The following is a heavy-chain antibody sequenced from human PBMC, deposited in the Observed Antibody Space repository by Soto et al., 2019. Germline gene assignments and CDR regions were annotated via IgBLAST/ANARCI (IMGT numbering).Heavy chain of an antibody. CDR2: ISSSSSTI. CDR1: GFTFSSYS. V-gene: IGHV3-48*02. J-gene: IGHJ6*02. CDR3: ASPYGSGSYYSPRRYYGMDA. Sequence: GGSLILSCAASGFTFSSYSMNWVRQAPGKGLEWVSYISSSSSTIYYADSVKGRFTISRDNAKNSLYLQMNSLRDEDTAVYYCASPYGSGSYYSPRRYYGMDAWGQGTTVTVSS. D-gene: IGHD3-10*01.